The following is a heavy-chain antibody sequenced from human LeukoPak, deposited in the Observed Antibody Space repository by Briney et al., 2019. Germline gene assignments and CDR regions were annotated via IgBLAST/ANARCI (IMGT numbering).Heavy chain of an antibody. D-gene: IGHD6-19*01. Sequence: PGGSLRLSCAASGLTFSSYWMSWVRQAPGKGLEWVANIKEDGSEKYYVDSVKGRFTISRDNAKNSLYLQMNSLRAEDTAVYYCERDSSGRDWGQGTLVTVSS. CDR2: IKEDGSEK. J-gene: IGHJ4*02. CDR1: GLTFSSYW. V-gene: IGHV3-7*01. CDR3: ERDSSGRD.